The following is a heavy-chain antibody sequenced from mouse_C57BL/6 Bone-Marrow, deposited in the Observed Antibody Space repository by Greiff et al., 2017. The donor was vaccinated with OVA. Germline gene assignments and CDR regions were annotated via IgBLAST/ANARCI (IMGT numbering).Heavy chain of an antibody. Sequence: QVQLQQPGAELVKPGASVKLSCKASGYTFTSYWMHWVKQRPGQGLEWIGEIDPSDSYTNYNQKFKGKSTLTVDKSSSTAYMQLSSLTSEDSAVYYCARWGGYYVGYWGQGTTLTVSS. D-gene: IGHD1-1*02. CDR2: IDPSDSYT. CDR1: GYTFTSYW. J-gene: IGHJ2*01. CDR3: ARWGGYYVGY. V-gene: IGHV1-69*01.